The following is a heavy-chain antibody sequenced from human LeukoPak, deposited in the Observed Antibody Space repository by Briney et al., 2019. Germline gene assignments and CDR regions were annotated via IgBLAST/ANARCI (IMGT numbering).Heavy chain of an antibody. CDR2: INPNSGGT. CDR3: ARDRGSSWYGDY. V-gene: IGHV1-2*02. Sequence: ASVKVSCKASGYTFTGYYMHWVRRAPGQGLEWMGWINPNSGGTNYAQKFQGRVTMTRDTSISTAYMELSRLRSDDTAVYYCARDRGSSWYGDYWGQGTLVTVSS. J-gene: IGHJ4*02. D-gene: IGHD6-13*01. CDR1: GYTFTGYY.